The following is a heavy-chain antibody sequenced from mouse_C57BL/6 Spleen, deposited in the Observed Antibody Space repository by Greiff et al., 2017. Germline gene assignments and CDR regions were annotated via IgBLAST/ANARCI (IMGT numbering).Heavy chain of an antibody. D-gene: IGHD1-1*01. CDR3: ARRDGSSYYIDY. CDR1: GFAFSSSW. Sequence: QVQLQQSGPELVKPGASVKISCKASGFAFSSSWMNWVKQRPGKGLEWIGRIYPGDGDTNYNGKFKGKATLTADKSSSTAYMQLSSLTSEDSAVYFCARRDGSSYYIDYWGQGTTLTVSS. CDR2: IYPGDGDT. V-gene: IGHV1-82*01. J-gene: IGHJ2*01.